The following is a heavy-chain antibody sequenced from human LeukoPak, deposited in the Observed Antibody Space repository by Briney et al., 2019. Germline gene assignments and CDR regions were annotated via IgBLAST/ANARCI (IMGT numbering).Heavy chain of an antibody. Sequence: SETLSLTCTVSGDSISSSSSYWGWIRQPPGEGLEWIGSIYYSGSTYYSPSLKSRVTISVDTSKNQFSLKLSSVTAADTAVYYCAGGLRFLEEGDAFDIWGQGTMVTVSS. CDR3: AGGLRFLEEGDAFDI. J-gene: IGHJ3*02. D-gene: IGHD3-3*01. V-gene: IGHV4-39*07. CDR2: IYYSGST. CDR1: GDSISSSSSY.